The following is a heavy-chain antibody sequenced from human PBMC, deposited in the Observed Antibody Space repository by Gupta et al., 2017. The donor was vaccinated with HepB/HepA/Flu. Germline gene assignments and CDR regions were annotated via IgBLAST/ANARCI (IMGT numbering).Heavy chain of an antibody. CDR1: GFTFSSYA. V-gene: IGHV3-64*01. CDR2: ISSNGGST. Sequence: EVQLVESGGGLVQPGGSLRLSCAASGFTFSSYAMHWVRQAPGKGLEYVSAISSNGGSTYYANSVKGRFTISRDNSKNTLYLQMGSLRAEDMAVYYCAKGDSSGWRGWFDPWGQGTLVTVSS. J-gene: IGHJ5*02. D-gene: IGHD6-19*01. CDR3: AKGDSSGWRGWFDP.